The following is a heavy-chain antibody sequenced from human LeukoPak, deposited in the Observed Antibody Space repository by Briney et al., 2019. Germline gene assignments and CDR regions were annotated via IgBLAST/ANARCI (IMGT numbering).Heavy chain of an antibody. Sequence: GGSLRLSCAASGFTFSSYSMNWVRQAPGKGLEWVSSISSSSSYIYYADSVKGRFTISRDNAKNSLYLQMNILRVEDTAVYYCARDQVAIAAPPGYDYWGQGTLVTVSS. CDR3: ARDQVAIAAPPGYDY. D-gene: IGHD6-6*01. J-gene: IGHJ4*02. CDR2: ISSSSSYI. V-gene: IGHV3-21*01. CDR1: GFTFSSYS.